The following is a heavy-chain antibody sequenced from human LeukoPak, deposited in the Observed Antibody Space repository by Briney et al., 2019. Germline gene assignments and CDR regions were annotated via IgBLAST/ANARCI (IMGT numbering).Heavy chain of an antibody. CDR1: GFTVSSKY. J-gene: IGHJ4*02. V-gene: IGHV3-53*01. CDR2: IYSGGST. CDR3: TKDRSGGSFSYSFDS. Sequence: PGGSLRLSCAASGFTVSSKYMSWVRQAPGKGLEWVSVIYSGGSTYYADSVKGRFTIPRDNSKSTVSLQMNSLRAEDTAVYYCTKDRSGGSFSYSFDSWGQGTLVTVSS. D-gene: IGHD1-26*01.